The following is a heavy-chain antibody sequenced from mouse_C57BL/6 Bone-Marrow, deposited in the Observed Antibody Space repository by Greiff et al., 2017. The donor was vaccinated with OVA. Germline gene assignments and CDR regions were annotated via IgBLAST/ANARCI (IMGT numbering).Heavy chain of an antibody. J-gene: IGHJ4*01. D-gene: IGHD2-4*01. V-gene: IGHV5-6*01. CDR3: ARPLYDYARGYYAMDY. CDR1: GFTFSSYG. Sequence: EVKLVESGGDLVKPGGSLKLSCAASGFTFSSYGMSWVRQTPDKRLEWVATISSGGSYTYYPDSVKGRFTISRDNAKNTLYLQMSSLKSEDTAMYYCARPLYDYARGYYAMDYWGQGTSVTVSS. CDR2: ISSGGSYT.